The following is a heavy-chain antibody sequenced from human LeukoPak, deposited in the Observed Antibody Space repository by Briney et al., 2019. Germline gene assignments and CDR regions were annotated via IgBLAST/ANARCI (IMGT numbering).Heavy chain of an antibody. Sequence: GGSLRLSCAASGFTFSSYWISWVRQAPGKGLEWVANIKQDGSAKYYVDSVKGRFTISRDNAKNSLSLQMNSLRVEDTAVYYCARGTTSSPNWFDPWGQGTLVTVSS. D-gene: IGHD6-13*01. CDR3: ARGTTSSPNWFDP. CDR2: IKQDGSAK. V-gene: IGHV3-7*04. J-gene: IGHJ5*02. CDR1: GFTFSSYW.